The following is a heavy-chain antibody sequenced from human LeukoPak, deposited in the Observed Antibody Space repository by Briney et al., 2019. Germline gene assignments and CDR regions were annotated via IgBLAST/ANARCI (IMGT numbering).Heavy chain of an antibody. V-gene: IGHV4-34*01. CDR2: INHSGST. J-gene: IGHJ5*02. Sequence: TSETLSLTCAVYGGSFSGYYWSWIRQPPGKGLEWIGEINHSGSTNYNPSLKSRVTISVDTSKNQFSLKLSSVTAADTAVYYCASTGYGDNRFDPWGQGTLVTVSS. CDR3: ASTGYGDNRFDP. CDR1: GGSFSGYY. D-gene: IGHD4-17*01.